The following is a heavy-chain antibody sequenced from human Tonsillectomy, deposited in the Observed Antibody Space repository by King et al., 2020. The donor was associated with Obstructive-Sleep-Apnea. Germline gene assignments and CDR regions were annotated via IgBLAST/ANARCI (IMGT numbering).Heavy chain of an antibody. CDR2: IFTSGNT. CDR1: GGSIRGYY. V-gene: IGHV4-4*07. J-gene: IGHJ4*02. Sequence: QVQLQESGPGLVKPSETLSLSCTVSGGSIRGYYWGWIRQPAGKGLGGMGRIFTSGNTDYNPSLKSRVTISVDASKNQFSLKMSSVTAADTAVYYCAREFSHWGQGILVTVSS. CDR3: AREFSH. D-gene: IGHD2/OR15-2a*01.